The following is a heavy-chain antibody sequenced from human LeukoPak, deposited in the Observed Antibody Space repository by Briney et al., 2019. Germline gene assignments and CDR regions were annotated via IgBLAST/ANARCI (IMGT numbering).Heavy chain of an antibody. D-gene: IGHD6-19*01. CDR2: VYYTGSS. Sequence: SETLSLTCTVSPDSIRSYYWNWIRQSPGKGLEWIGYVYYTGSSNYNPSLRGRVTMSVDTSKNQFSLKLSSVTAADTAVYYCASLAVAGSPGYWGQGTLVTVSS. V-gene: IGHV4-59*01. CDR1: PDSIRSYY. J-gene: IGHJ4*02. CDR3: ASLAVAGSPGY.